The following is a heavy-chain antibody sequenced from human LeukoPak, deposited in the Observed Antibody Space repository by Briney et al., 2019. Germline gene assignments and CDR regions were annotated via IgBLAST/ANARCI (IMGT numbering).Heavy chain of an antibody. D-gene: IGHD3-22*01. CDR2: INWNGGST. Sequence: PGGSLRLSCAASGFTFDVYGMSWVRQAPGKGLEWVSGINWNGGSTGYADSVKGRFTISRDNAKISLYLQMNSMRAEDTALYYFARDPYDSSGDYHTDYFYYWGEGNLVTVSS. CDR3: ARDPYDSSGDYHTDYFYY. V-gene: IGHV3-20*04. CDR1: GFTFDVYG. J-gene: IGHJ4*02.